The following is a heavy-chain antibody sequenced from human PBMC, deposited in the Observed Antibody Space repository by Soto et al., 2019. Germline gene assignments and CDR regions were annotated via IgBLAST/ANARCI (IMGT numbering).Heavy chain of an antibody. Sequence: PSETLSLTCTVSGGSISSYYWSWIRQPPGKGLEWIGYIYYSGSTNYNPSLKSRVTISVDTSKNQFSLKLSSVTAADTAVYYCARSGRVGYSYRLTLEFSYYYGMDVWGQGTTVTVSS. D-gene: IGHD5-18*01. CDR2: IYYSGST. CDR1: GGSISSYY. V-gene: IGHV4-59*01. CDR3: ARSGRVGYSYRLTLEFSYYYGMDV. J-gene: IGHJ6*02.